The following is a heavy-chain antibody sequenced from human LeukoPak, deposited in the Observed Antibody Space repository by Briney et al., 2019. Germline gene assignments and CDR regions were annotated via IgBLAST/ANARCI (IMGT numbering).Heavy chain of an antibody. CDR3: ARGHYGLDI. CDR1: GFTVSDYY. CDR2: ITNSGSYT. Sequence: GESLRLSCAASGFTVSDYYMTWIRQAPGKGLEWVSYITNSGSYTNYADSVKGRFTMSRDNAKNSLYLQMNSLRADDTAVYYCARGHYGLDIWGQGTTVTVSS. J-gene: IGHJ6*02. V-gene: IGHV3-11*06.